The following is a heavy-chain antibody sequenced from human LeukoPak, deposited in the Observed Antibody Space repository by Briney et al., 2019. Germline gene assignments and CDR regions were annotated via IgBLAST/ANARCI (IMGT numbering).Heavy chain of an antibody. D-gene: IGHD4-11*01. CDR1: GFTFSSYW. V-gene: IGHV3-7*01. CDR3: ARENDYSNYEIDY. J-gene: IGHJ4*02. Sequence: GGSLRLSCAASGFTFSSYWMSWVRQAPGKGLEWVANIKQDGSEKYYVDSVKGRFTISRDDAKNSLYLQMNSLRAEDTAVYYCARENDYSNYEIDYWGQGTLVTVSS. CDR2: IKQDGSEK.